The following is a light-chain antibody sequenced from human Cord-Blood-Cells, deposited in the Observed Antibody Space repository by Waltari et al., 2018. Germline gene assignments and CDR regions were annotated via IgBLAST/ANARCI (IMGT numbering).Light chain of an antibody. CDR3: CSYAGSYTYV. CDR1: NSDVGGYNY. CDR2: DVS. J-gene: IGLJ1*01. Sequence: QSALTQPRSVSGSPGQSVTISCPGTNSDVGGYNYVPWYQQHPGKAPKLMIYDVSKRPSGVPDRFSGSKSGNTASLTISGLQAEDEADYYCCSYAGSYTYVFGTGTKVTVL. V-gene: IGLV2-11*01.